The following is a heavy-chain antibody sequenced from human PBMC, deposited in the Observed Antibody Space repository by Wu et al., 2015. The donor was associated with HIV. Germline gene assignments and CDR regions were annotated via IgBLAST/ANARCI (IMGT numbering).Heavy chain of an antibody. J-gene: IGHJ4*02. D-gene: IGHD3-3*01. V-gene: IGHV1-46*01. Sequence: QVQLVQSGAEVKKPGASVKVSCKASGYTFINYYMHWARQAPGQGLEWMGIINPSGGNTTYAQKFQGRVTMTRDTSTSTVYMELSSLRFEDTAVYYCARDQRSFGVIIIEYWGPGILVSVSS. CDR2: INPSGGNT. CDR1: GYTFINYY. CDR3: ARDQRSFGVIIIEY.